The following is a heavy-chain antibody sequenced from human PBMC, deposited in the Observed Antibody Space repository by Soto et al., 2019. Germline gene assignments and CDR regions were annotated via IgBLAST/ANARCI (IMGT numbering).Heavy chain of an antibody. V-gene: IGHV4-34*01. J-gene: IGHJ6*03. Sequence: XXTLSLPCSVYGGSFSGYYWRWILQHPGKGLEWIGEINHSGSTNYNPSLKSRVTISVDTSKNQFSLKLSSVTAADTAVYYCARGVVTPNGSHYYYYMDVWGKGTTVTVSS. D-gene: IGHD2-21*02. CDR2: INHSGST. CDR1: GGSFSGYY. CDR3: ARGVVTPNGSHYYYYMDV.